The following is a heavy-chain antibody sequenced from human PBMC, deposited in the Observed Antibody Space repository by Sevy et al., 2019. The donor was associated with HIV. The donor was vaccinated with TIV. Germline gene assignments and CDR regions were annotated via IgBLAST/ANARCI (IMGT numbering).Heavy chain of an antibody. CDR3: AKGQQLITQSGSYFYYGMNV. V-gene: IGHV3-9*01. D-gene: IGHD6-13*01. J-gene: IGHJ6*02. Sequence: GGSLRLSCAASNLTFEDYAMHWVRRAPGKGLEWVSGISWNGADIGFAASVKGLFTISRDNAKSSVYLQINSLTPEDTGVYYCAKGQQLITQSGSYFYYGMNVWGQGTTVTVSS. CDR1: NLTFEDYA. CDR2: ISWNGADI.